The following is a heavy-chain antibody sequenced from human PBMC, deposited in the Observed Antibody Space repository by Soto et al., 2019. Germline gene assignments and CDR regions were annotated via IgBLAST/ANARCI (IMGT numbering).Heavy chain of an antibody. D-gene: IGHD2-15*01. CDR3: ARDVEGRAFDI. Sequence: QVQLQESGPGLVKPSQTLSLTCTVSGGSISSGGYYWSWIRQHPGKGLEWVGYIYYSGSTYYNPSLKRRVTISVDTSKNQFSLKLSSVTAADTAVYYCARDVEGRAFDIWGQGTMVTVSS. CDR1: GGSISSGGYY. V-gene: IGHV4-31*03. J-gene: IGHJ3*02. CDR2: IYYSGST.